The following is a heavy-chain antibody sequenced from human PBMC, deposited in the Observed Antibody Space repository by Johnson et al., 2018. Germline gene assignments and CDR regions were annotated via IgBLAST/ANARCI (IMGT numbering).Heavy chain of an antibody. J-gene: IGHJ4*02. CDR2: IYPGNSDT. D-gene: IGHD1/OR15-1a*01. CDR1: GYTFTTYW. V-gene: IGHV5-51*01. Sequence: VQLVESGAEVKKPGESLTISCMGSGYTFTTYWIAWVRQSPGKGLEYMGNIYPGNSDTTYSPSFQGQVSTSVDVSINTAYLRWGSLQASDTAMYYCARHHGQNNNPDYGGQGTLVTVSS. CDR3: ARHHGQNNNPDY.